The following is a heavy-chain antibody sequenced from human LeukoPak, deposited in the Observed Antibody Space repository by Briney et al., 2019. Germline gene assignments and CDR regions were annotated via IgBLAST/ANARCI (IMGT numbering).Heavy chain of an antibody. CDR2: INSDGSST. CDR3: ARVSGPLEDFWSGYYSYYYGMDV. V-gene: IGHV3-74*01. J-gene: IGHJ6*02. CDR1: GFTFSSYW. Sequence: PGGSLRLSCAASGFTFSSYWMHWVRQAPGKGLVWVSRINSDGSSTSYADSVKGRFTISRDNAKNTLYLQMNSLRAEDTAVYYCARVSGPLEDFWSGYYSYYYGMDVWGQGTTVTVSS. D-gene: IGHD3-3*01.